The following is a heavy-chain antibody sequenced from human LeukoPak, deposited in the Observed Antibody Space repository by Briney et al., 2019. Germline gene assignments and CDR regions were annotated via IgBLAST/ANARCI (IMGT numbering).Heavy chain of an antibody. CDR1: GASITNDHW. CDR2: IYHSGTT. Sequence: PSETLSLTRAVSGASITNDHWWTWVRQPPGKGLEWIGEIYHSGTTNYNPSLKSRVTMSVDKSKNQFSLRLSSVTAADTAIYYCTRHKRWLQSPDAFDVWGQGTMVTVSS. D-gene: IGHD5-24*01. J-gene: IGHJ3*01. CDR3: TRHKRWLQSPDAFDV. V-gene: IGHV4-4*02.